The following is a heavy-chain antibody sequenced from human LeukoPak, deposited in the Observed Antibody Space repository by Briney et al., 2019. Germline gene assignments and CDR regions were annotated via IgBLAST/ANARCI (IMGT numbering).Heavy chain of an antibody. CDR2: INPSGGST. J-gene: IGHJ4*02. Sequence: GASVKVSCKASGYTFTSYYMHWVRQAPGQGLEWMGIINPSGGSTSYAQKFQGRVTMTRNTSISTAYMELSSLRSEDTAVYYCARGLYGWGDYWGQGTLVTVSS. V-gene: IGHV1-46*01. D-gene: IGHD3-16*01. CDR1: GYTFTSYY. CDR3: ARGLYGWGDY.